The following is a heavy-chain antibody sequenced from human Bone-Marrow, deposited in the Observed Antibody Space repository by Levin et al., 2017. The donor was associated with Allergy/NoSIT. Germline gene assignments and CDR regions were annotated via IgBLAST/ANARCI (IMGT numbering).Heavy chain of an antibody. Sequence: SSETLSLTCAVSGFSIGGAYYWGWIRQPPGKGLEWIGSIYHSGTTYYNPSLKSRITISRDTSKNQFSLKLSSVTAADTAVYYCASGHNSGWYKEWFDLWGQGTLVTVSS. D-gene: IGHD6-13*01. CDR1: GFSIGGAYY. V-gene: IGHV4-38-2*01. J-gene: IGHJ5*01. CDR2: IYHSGTT. CDR3: ASGHNSGWYKEWFDL.